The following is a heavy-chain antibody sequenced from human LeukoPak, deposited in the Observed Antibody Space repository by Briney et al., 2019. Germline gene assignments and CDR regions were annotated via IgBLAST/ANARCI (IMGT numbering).Heavy chain of an antibody. V-gene: IGHV4-59*01. CDR1: GGSISSYY. J-gene: IGHJ4*02. Sequence: SETLSLTCTVSGGSISSYYWSWIRQPPGKRLEWIGYIYYSGSTNYNPSLKSRVTISVDTSKNQFSLKLSSVTAADTAVYYCAGSLRIAAAGYFDYWGQGTLVTVSS. D-gene: IGHD6-13*01. CDR2: IYYSGST. CDR3: AGSLRIAAAGYFDY.